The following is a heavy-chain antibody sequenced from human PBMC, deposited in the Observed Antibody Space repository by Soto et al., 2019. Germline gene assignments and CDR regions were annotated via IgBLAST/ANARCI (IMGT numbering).Heavy chain of an antibody. Sequence: SVKVSCKASGGTFSSYAISWVRQAPGQGLEWMGGIVPIFGTANYAQKFQGRVTITADESTSTAYMELSSLRSEDTAVYYCANHMHTVTPQGMDVWGQGTTVTVSS. CDR1: GGTFSSYA. CDR3: ANHMHTVTPQGMDV. J-gene: IGHJ6*02. V-gene: IGHV1-69*13. D-gene: IGHD4-4*01. CDR2: IVPIFGTA.